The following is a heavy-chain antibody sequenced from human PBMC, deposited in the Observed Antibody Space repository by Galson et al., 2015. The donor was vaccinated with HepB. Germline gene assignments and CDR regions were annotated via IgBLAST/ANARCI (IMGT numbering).Heavy chain of an antibody. J-gene: IGHJ6*02. CDR2: ISAEAGNT. Sequence: SVKVSCKASGYTFSTHGISWVRLAPGQGLEWMGWISAEAGNTNTAQKFRGRVTLTTDTSTSTADLELRSLRYDDTAVYYCARDEGWNDETDCSYYTGMDVWGQGTTIIVSS. V-gene: IGHV1-18*01. CDR1: GYTFSTHG. CDR3: ARDEGWNDETDCSYYTGMDV. D-gene: IGHD1-1*01.